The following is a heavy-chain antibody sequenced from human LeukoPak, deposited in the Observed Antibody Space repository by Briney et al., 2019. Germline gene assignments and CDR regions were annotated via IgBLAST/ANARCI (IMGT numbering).Heavy chain of an antibody. V-gene: IGHV4-4*07. CDR1: GVSTSSGY. CDR3: ARGYGSGSYSA. CDR2: VSTSLTT. J-gene: IGHJ5*02. D-gene: IGHD3-10*01. Sequence: SETLSLTCTVSGVSTSSGYWSWIRQPAGKGLEWLERVSTSLTTYYNPSLKSRVTMSLDTSENQFFLKLTSVTAADTAVYYCARGYGSGSYSAWGQGTLVTVSS.